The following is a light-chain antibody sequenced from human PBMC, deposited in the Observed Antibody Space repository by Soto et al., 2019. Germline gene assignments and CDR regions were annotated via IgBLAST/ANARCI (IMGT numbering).Light chain of an antibody. J-gene: IGLJ1*01. CDR3: SSYTSSSTLCV. V-gene: IGLV2-14*01. CDR1: SSDVGGYNS. CDR2: DVS. Sequence: QSALTQPASVSGSPGQSITISCTGTSSDVGGYNSVSWYQQHPGKAPKLMIYDVSNRPSGVSNRFSGSKSGNTASLTISGLQAEDEDDYYCSSYTSSSTLCVFGTGTKLTVL.